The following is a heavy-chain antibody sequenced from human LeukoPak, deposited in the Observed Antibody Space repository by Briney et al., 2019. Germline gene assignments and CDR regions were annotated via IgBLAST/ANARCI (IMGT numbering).Heavy chain of an antibody. V-gene: IGHV4-39*07. CDR3: ARGLSGDYDYVWGSYRYRGPVDY. Sequence: NSSETLSLTCTVSGGSISSGGYYWGWIRQPPGKRLEWIGSIYYSGSTYYNPSLKSRVTISVDTSKNQFSLKLSSVTAADTAVYYCARGLSGDYDYVWGSYRYRGPVDYWGQGTLVTVSS. D-gene: IGHD3-16*02. CDR2: IYYSGST. CDR1: GGSISSGGYY. J-gene: IGHJ4*02.